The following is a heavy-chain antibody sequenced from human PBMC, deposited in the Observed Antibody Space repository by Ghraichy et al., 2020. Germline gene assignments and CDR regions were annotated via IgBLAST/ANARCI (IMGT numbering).Heavy chain of an antibody. CDR2: IYHSGST. J-gene: IGHJ5*02. CDR3: ASGIIAVAGTSWFDP. Sequence: SETLSLTCAVSGGSISSSNWWSWVRQPPGKGLEWIGEIYHSGSTNYNPSLKSRVTISVDKSKNQFSLKLSSVTAADTAVYYCASGIIAVAGTSWFDPWGQGTLVTVSS. D-gene: IGHD6-19*01. CDR1: GGSISSSNW. V-gene: IGHV4-4*02.